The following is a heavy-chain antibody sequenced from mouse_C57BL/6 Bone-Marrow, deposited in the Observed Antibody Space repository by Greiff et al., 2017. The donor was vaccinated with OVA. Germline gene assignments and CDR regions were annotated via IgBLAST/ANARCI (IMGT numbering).Heavy chain of an antibody. Sequence: DVKLVESGGGLVKPGGSLKLSCAASGFTFSSYAMSWVRQTPEKRLEWVATISDGGSYTYYPDNVKGRFTITRDNAKNNLYLQMSHLKSEDTAMYYCARDRGGITLVEGLYYFDFWGQGTTLTVSS. CDR1: GFTFSSYA. CDR3: ARDRGGITLVEGLYYFDF. D-gene: IGHD1-1*01. V-gene: IGHV5-4*01. J-gene: IGHJ2*01. CDR2: ISDGGSYT.